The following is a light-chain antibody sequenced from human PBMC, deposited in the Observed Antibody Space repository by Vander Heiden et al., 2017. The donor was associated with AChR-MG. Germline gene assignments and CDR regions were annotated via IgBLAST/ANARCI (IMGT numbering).Light chain of an antibody. J-gene: IGLJ2*01. CDR3: SSYTSSSTLV. V-gene: IGLV2-14*03. Sequence: QSALTQPASVSGSPGQSHTLSCTGPSSDVGGYNYVSWYQHHPGEAPKLMIYDVSNRPSGVSNRFSGYKSGNTASLTISGLQAEDEADYYCSSYTSSSTLVFGGGTKLTVL. CDR1: SSDVGGYNY. CDR2: DVS.